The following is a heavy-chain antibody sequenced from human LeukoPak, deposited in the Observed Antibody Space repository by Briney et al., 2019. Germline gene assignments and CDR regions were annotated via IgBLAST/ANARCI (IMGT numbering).Heavy chain of an antibody. CDR3: ARDPLNYDFWSGYYYYYYYMDV. V-gene: IGHV1-18*01. CDR2: ISAYNGNT. CDR1: GYTFTSYG. Sequence: ASVKVSCKASGYTFTSYGISWVRQAPGRGLEWMGWISAYNGNTNYAQKLQGRVTMTTDTSTSTAYMELRSLRSDDTAVYYCARDPLNYDFWSGYYYYYYYMDVWGKGTTVTVSS. D-gene: IGHD3-3*01. J-gene: IGHJ6*03.